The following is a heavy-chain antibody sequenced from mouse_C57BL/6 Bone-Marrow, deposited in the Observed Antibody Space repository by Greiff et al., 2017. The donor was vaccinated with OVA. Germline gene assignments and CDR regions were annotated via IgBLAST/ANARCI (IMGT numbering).Heavy chain of an antibody. CDR2: ISYDGSN. Sequence: EVKLQESGPGLVKPSQSLSLTCSVTGYSITSGYYWNWIRQFPGNKLEWMGYISYDGSNNYNPSLKNRISITRDTSKNQFFLKLNSVTTEDTATYYCARERWLLPDWYFDVWGTGTTVTVSS. V-gene: IGHV3-6*01. CDR3: ARERWLLPDWYFDV. J-gene: IGHJ1*03. CDR1: GYSITSGYY. D-gene: IGHD2-3*01.